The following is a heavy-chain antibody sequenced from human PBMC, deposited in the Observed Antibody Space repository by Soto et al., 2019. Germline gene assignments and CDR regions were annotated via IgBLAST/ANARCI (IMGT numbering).Heavy chain of an antibody. V-gene: IGHV3-48*03. CDR3: ARAKFEDYDILTGYDGFDI. J-gene: IGHJ3*02. Sequence: GGSLRLSCAASGFTFSSYEMNWVRQAPGKGLEWVSYISSSGSTIYYADSVKGRFTISRDNAKNSLYLQMNSLRAEDTAVYYCARAKFEDYDILTGYDGFDIWGQGTMVTVSS. CDR1: GFTFSSYE. CDR2: ISSSGSTI. D-gene: IGHD3-9*01.